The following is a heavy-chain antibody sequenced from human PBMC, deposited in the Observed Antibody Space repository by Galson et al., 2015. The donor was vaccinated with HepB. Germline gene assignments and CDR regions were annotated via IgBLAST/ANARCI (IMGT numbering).Heavy chain of an antibody. CDR2: ISTYNNYA. CDR3: SRGTTATTNWYFDL. CDR1: GYTFTNYP. V-gene: IGHV1-18*04. D-gene: IGHD4-17*01. J-gene: IGHJ2*01. Sequence: SVKVSCKASGYTFTNYPINWLRQAPGQGLEWVGWISTYNNYAQYAQKFQGRVTMTTDTSTYTAYLELRSLKSDDTDVYYCSRGTTATTNWYFDLWGRGTLVTVSS.